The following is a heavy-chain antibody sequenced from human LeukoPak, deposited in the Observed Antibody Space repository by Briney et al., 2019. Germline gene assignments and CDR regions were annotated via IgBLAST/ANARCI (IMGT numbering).Heavy chain of an antibody. CDR3: ARDFSRGSYKGRDYYMDV. D-gene: IGHD1-26*01. CDR1: GFTFSTYA. Sequence: GGSLRLSCAASGFTFSTYAMHWVRQAPGKGLEWVAVISYDRSNKYYADSVKGRFTISRGNSKNTLYLQMNSLRAEDTAVYYCARDFSRGSYKGRDYYMDVWGKGTTVTVSS. J-gene: IGHJ6*03. CDR2: ISYDRSNK. V-gene: IGHV3-30*04.